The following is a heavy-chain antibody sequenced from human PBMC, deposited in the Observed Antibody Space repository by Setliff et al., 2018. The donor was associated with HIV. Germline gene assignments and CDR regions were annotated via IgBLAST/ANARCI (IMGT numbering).Heavy chain of an antibody. J-gene: IGHJ1*01. Sequence: GGSLRLSCVASGFTVSGNYVSWVRQAPGKGLEWVSGVYASGATHYAESVKGRFTISTDSSKNTLYLQLNSLRTEDTAMYYCAGSLYRASRDNWGQGTLVTVS. CDR1: GFTVSGNY. CDR2: VYASGAT. V-gene: IGHV3-66*02. D-gene: IGHD6-6*01. CDR3: AGSLYRASRDN.